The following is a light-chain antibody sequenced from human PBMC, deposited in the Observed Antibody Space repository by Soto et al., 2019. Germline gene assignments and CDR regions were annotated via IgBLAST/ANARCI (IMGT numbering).Light chain of an antibody. V-gene: IGKV1-5*03. J-gene: IGKJ1*01. CDR1: QSIDSW. CDR3: QPYNSYSRT. Sequence: DIQMTQSPPSLSASVGDRVTITCRASQSIDSWLAWYQHKPGKAPKLLIFKASTLETGVPSRFSGSGSETEFTLTISSLQPDDSATYYCQPYNSYSRTFGQGTKVDI. CDR2: KAS.